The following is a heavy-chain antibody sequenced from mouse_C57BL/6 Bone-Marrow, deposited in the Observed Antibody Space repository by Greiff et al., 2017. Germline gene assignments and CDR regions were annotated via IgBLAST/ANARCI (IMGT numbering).Heavy chain of an antibody. V-gene: IGHV1-52*01. CDR1: GYTFTSYW. CDR3: AISYSAGLYLDY. Sequence: QVQLQQPGAELVRPGSSVKLSCKASGYTFTSYWMHWVKQRPIQGLEWIGNIDPSDSETHYNPKFKDKATLTVDTSSSTAYLQLSSLTSADSAVYYCAISYSAGLYLDYWGQGTTLTVSS. J-gene: IGHJ2*01. D-gene: IGHD3-2*02. CDR2: IDPSDSET.